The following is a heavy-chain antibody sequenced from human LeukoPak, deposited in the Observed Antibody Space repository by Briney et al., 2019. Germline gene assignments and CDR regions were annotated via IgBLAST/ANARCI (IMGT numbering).Heavy chain of an antibody. V-gene: IGHV1-18*01. J-gene: IGHJ1*01. D-gene: IGHD2-21*01. CDR1: GYTFTSYG. CDR3: ARDAYMDSEYFQH. CDR2: ISANNCNT. Sequence: ASVKVSCKASGYTFTSYGISWVRQAPGQGLEWMGWISANNCNTNYAQKLQGRVTMTTDTSTSTAYMDLRSLRSDDTAVYYCARDAYMDSEYFQHWGQGTLVTVSS.